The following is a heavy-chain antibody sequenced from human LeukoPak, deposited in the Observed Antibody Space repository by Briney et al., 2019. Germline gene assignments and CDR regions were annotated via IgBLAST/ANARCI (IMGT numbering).Heavy chain of an antibody. J-gene: IGHJ4*02. CDR3: AKNTTGLYDSSGGGVN. CDR2: IGYDESNK. D-gene: IGHD3-22*01. CDR1: GFSFNNYG. Sequence: TGGSLRLSCAASGFSFNNYGMHWVRQAPGKGLEWVAFIGYDESNKYYGDSVKGRFTISRDNSKNTLYLQMNSLRTEDTAVYYCAKNTTGLYDSSGGGVNWGQGTLVTVSS. V-gene: IGHV3-30*02.